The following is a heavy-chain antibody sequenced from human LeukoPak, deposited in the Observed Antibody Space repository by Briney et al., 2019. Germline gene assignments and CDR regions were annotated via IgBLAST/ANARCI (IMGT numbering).Heavy chain of an antibody. D-gene: IGHD4-17*01. Sequence: GGSLRPSCAASGFTFSSYAMSWVRQAPGKGLEWVSAISGSGGSTYYADSVKGRFTISRDNSKNTLYLQMNSLRAEDTAVYYCAKRLFYGDFFDYWGQGTLVTVSS. V-gene: IGHV3-23*01. CDR3: AKRLFYGDFFDY. J-gene: IGHJ4*02. CDR1: GFTFSSYA. CDR2: ISGSGGST.